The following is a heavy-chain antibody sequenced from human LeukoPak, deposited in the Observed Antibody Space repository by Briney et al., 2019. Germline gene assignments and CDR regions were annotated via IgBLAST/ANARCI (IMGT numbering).Heavy chain of an antibody. CDR2: IYTNGST. D-gene: IGHD4-17*01. Sequence: TSETLSLTCTVSGGSISSYYWSWIRQPAGKGLEWVGRIYTNGSTNYNLSLKSRVTMSVDTSKNQFSLKLSSVTAADTAVYYCARGDYGDYGGSFDYWGQGTLVTVSS. V-gene: IGHV4-4*07. CDR1: GGSISSYY. J-gene: IGHJ4*02. CDR3: ARGDYGDYGGSFDY.